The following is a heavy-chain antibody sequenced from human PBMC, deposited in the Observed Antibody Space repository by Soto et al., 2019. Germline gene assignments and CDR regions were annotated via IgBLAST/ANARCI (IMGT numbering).Heavy chain of an antibody. J-gene: IGHJ5*02. Sequence: ASVKVSCKASGYTFTSYGIIWVRQAPGQGLEWMGWISAYNGNTNYAQKLQGRVTMTTDTSTSTAYMELRSLRSDDTAVYYCARRRYYYDSSGYHHGFDPGARGTLVTVS. CDR3: ARRRYYYDSSGYHHGFDP. CDR2: ISAYNGNT. CDR1: GYTFTSYG. V-gene: IGHV1-18*01. D-gene: IGHD3-22*01.